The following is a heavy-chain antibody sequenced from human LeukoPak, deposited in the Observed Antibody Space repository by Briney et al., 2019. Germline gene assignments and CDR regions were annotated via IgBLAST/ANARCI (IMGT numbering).Heavy chain of an antibody. CDR1: GFTFSSYE. J-gene: IGHJ4*02. CDR2: ISFSDSTI. D-gene: IGHD3-16*01. CDR3: ATFGWRTWGGVSDY. V-gene: IGHV3-48*03. Sequence: GGSLRLSCAASGFTFSSYEMNWVRQAPGKGLEWISYISFSDSTIYYADSVKGRFTISRDNAKNSLYLQMNNLRAEDTAVYYCATFGWRTWGGVSDYWGQGTLVTVSS.